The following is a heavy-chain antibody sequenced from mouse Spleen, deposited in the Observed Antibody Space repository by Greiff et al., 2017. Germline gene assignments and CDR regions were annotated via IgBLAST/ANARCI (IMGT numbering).Heavy chain of an antibody. Sequence: VQLQQSGPVLVKPGASVKMSCKASGYTFTDYYMNWVKQSHGKSLEWIGVINPYNGGTSYNQKFKGKATLTVDKSSSTAYMELNSLTSEDSAVYYCARDPITTVVDYYAMDYWGQGTSVTVSS. CDR2: INPYNGGT. CDR3: ARDPITTVVDYYAMDY. V-gene: IGHV1-19*01. D-gene: IGHD1-1*01. J-gene: IGHJ4*01. CDR1: GYTFTDYY.